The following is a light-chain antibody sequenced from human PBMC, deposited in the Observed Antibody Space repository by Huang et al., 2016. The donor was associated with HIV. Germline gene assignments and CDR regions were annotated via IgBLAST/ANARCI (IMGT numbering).Light chain of an antibody. CDR1: QDISNY. CDR3: QHYDNLRT. CDR2: DAS. V-gene: IGKV1-33*01. Sequence: DIQMTQSPSSLSASVGARVTITCPASQDISNYLNWYQQKPGKAPKLLIYDASNLETGVSSRFSGSGSGTDFTFTISSLQPEDIATYYCQHYDNLRTFGQGTKVEIK. J-gene: IGKJ1*01.